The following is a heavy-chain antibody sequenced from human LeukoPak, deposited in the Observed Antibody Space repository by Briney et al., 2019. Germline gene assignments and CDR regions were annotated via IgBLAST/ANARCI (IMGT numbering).Heavy chain of an antibody. CDR3: ARGGHWCTGTTCYTKYYFYYMDV. J-gene: IGHJ6*03. Sequence: PGGSLRLSCAASGFTFSSYAFHWVRQAPGKGLEWVALISYDGNDIYYTDSVKGRFTISRDKSKNTLYLQMNGLRAEDTAVYYCARGGHWCTGTTCYTKYYFYYMDVWGKGTTVTVSS. V-gene: IGHV3-30-3*01. CDR2: ISYDGNDI. D-gene: IGHD2-2*01. CDR1: GFTFSSYA.